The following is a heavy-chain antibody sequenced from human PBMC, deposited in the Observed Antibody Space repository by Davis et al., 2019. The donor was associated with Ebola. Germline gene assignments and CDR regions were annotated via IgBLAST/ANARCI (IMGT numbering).Heavy chain of an antibody. CDR3: ARTAQILKYSYGYVYFDY. V-gene: IGHV4-34*01. CDR2: INHSGST. Sequence: SETLSLTCAVYGGSFSGYYWSWIRQPPGKGLEWIGEINHSGSTNYNPSLKSRVTISVDTSKNQFSLKLSSVTAADTAVYYCARTAQILKYSYGYVYFDYWGQGTLVTVSS. CDR1: GGSFSGYY. D-gene: IGHD5-18*01. J-gene: IGHJ4*02.